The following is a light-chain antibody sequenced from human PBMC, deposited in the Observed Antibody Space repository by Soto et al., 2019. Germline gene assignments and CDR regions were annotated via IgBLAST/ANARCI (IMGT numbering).Light chain of an antibody. CDR1: QSVSSIY. CDR2: GVS. V-gene: IGKV3-20*01. J-gene: IGKJ5*01. CDR3: QHYVSPPIT. Sequence: IVLPQSPGTLSLSPGGRATLSFRASQSVSSIYFAWYQQKRGQAPRLLIYGVSSRATGIPDRFSGSGSGTDFTLTISRLEPEDFAVYYCQHYVSPPITFGQGTRLEIK.